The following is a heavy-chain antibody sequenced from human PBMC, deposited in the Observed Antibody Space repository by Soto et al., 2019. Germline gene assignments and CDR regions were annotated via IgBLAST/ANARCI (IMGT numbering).Heavy chain of an antibody. CDR2: IYYSGST. CDR3: ARENLYCSGGSCYEEGFDY. Sequence: SETLSLTCTVSGGSISSYYWSWIRQPPGKGLEWIGYIYYSGSTNYNPSLKSRVTISVDTSKNQFSLKLSSVTAADTAVYYCARENLYCSGGSCYEEGFDYWGQEPWSPSPQ. D-gene: IGHD2-15*01. J-gene: IGHJ4*01. V-gene: IGHV4-59*01. CDR1: GGSISSYY.